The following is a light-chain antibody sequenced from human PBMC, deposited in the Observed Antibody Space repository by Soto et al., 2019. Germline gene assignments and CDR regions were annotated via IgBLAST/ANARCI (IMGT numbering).Light chain of an antibody. CDR2: TSS. J-gene: IGKJ2*01. CDR3: QQSSSTPLT. V-gene: IGKV1-39*01. CDR1: QSISSY. Sequence: DIQMTQSPSSLSASVGDRVTITCRASQSISSYLNWYQQKPGKAPKLLIYTSSSLQIGVPSRFSGSGSGTDFTLTISNLQPEDFASYYCQQSSSTPLTFGQGTKLEIK.